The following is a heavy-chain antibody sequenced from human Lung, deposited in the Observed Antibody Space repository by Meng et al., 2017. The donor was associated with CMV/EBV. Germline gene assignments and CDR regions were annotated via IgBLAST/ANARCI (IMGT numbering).Heavy chain of an antibody. CDR1: GFTFSSYA. J-gene: IGHJ4*02. D-gene: IGHD3-10*01. V-gene: IGHV3-23*01. CDR2: ISGSGGST. Sequence: GGSXRLXCAASGFTFSSYAMSWVPKAPGKGLEWVSAISGSGGSTYYADSVKGRFTISRDNSKNTLYLQMNSLRAEDTAVYYCAKRLGGLLSSDADLGYWGQGNLVT. CDR3: AKRLGGLLSSDADLGY.